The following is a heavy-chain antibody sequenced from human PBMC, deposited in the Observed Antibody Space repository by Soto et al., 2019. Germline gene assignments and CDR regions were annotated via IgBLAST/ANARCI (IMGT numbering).Heavy chain of an antibody. J-gene: IGHJ5*01. V-gene: IGHV3-23*01. CDR2: IDGDGGDT. CDR3: ARGRLAVGSDWFDF. Sequence: EVHLLESGGGLIHLGGTLRLACVASGITFNPNDMIWVRQAPGKGLEWVSAIDGDGGDTFFADFVKGRFTMSRDTSKNTIYRHIRSLTAEDTALSYGARGRLAVGSDWFDFWGPGTLLTVSS. D-gene: IGHD1-26*01. CDR1: GITFNPND.